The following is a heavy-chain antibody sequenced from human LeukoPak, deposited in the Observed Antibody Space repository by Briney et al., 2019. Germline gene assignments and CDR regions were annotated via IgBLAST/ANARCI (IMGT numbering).Heavy chain of an antibody. CDR3: AKGDYYDSSGRFDY. V-gene: IGHV3-30-3*01. Sequence: GGSQRLSCAASGFTFSSYAMHWVRQAPGKGLEWVAVISYDGSNKYYADSVKGRFTISRDNSKNSLYLQMNSLRAEDTALYYCAKGDYYDSSGRFDYWGQGTLVTVSS. D-gene: IGHD3-22*01. CDR2: ISYDGSNK. J-gene: IGHJ4*02. CDR1: GFTFSSYA.